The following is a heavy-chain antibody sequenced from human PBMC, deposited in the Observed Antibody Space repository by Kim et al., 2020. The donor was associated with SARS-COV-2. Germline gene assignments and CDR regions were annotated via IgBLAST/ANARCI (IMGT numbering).Heavy chain of an antibody. CDR1: GFNFSRYW. D-gene: IGHD3-10*01. Sequence: GGSLRLSCAASGFNFSRYWMSWVRQAPGKGLEWVANIKQDGSEKYYVDSVKGRFTISRDNAKNSLYLQMTSLRAEDTAVYYCARGGSEAWGQGTLVTVSS. V-gene: IGHV3-7*01. J-gene: IGHJ4*02. CDR2: IKQDGSEK. CDR3: ARGGSEA.